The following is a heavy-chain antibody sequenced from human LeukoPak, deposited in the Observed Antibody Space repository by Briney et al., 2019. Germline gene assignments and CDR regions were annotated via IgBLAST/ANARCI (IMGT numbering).Heavy chain of an antibody. V-gene: IGHV1-8*01. J-gene: IGHJ4*02. CDR3: AKDKGPYYDILTGYSPIIYYFDY. CDR1: GNTFGSSD. Sequence: ASVKVSCKASGNTFGSSDINWVRQAPGQGLEWMGWMNPISGNTGYVQKFQGRVIMTRDTSISTAYMELSSLRSEDTAVYYCAKDKGPYYDILTGYSPIIYYFDYWGQGTLVTVSS. D-gene: IGHD3-9*01. CDR2: MNPISGNT.